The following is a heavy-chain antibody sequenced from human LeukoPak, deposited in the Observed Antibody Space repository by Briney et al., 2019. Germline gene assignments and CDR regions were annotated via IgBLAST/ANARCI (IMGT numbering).Heavy chain of an antibody. J-gene: IGHJ4*02. CDR1: GITLSNYG. Sequence: PGGSLRLSCVVSGITLSNYGMSWVRQTPGKGLEWVAGISCGGGGTNYADSVRGRFTISRDNSKNTLNLQMNSLRAEDTAVYFCAKRGVVIRVFLVGFHKEAYYFDSWGQGARDTVSS. CDR2: ISCGGGGT. CDR3: AKRGVVIRVFLVGFHKEAYYFDS. V-gene: IGHV3-23*01. D-gene: IGHD3-10*01.